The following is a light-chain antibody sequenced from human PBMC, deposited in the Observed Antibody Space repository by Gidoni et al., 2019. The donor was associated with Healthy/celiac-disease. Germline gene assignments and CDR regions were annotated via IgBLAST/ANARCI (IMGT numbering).Light chain of an antibody. J-gene: IGLJ1*01. CDR2: DVS. V-gene: IGLV2-14*01. CDR1: SSDVGGYNY. Sequence: QSALTQPASVSGSPGQSFTISCTGTSSDVGGYNYVSWYQQHPGKAPKLMIYDVSNRPSGVSNRFSGSKSGNTASLTISGLQAEVEADYYCSSYTSSSTYVFGTGTKVTVL. CDR3: SSYTSSSTYV.